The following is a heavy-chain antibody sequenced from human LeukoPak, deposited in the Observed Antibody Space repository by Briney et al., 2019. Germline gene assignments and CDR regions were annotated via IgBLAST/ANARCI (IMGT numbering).Heavy chain of an antibody. Sequence: PGGSLRLSCAASGFTFSSYAMSWVRQAPGRGLEWVSAISGSGGSTYYADSVKGRFTISRDNSKNTLYLQMNSLRAEDTAVYYCARGLRYFDWLLPHYGMDVWGQGTTVTVSS. V-gene: IGHV3-23*01. CDR2: ISGSGGST. CDR3: ARGLRYFDWLLPHYGMDV. J-gene: IGHJ6*02. CDR1: GFTFSSYA. D-gene: IGHD3-9*01.